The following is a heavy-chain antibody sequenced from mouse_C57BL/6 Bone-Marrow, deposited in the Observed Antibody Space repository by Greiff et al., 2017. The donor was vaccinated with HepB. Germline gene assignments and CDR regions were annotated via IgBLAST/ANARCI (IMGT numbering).Heavy chain of an antibody. Sequence: VQLQQSGPVLVKPGASVKMSCKASGYTFTDYYMNWVKQSHGKSLEWIGVINPYNGGTSYNQKFKGKATLTVDKSSSTAYMELNSLTSEDSAVYYCARVGKNSIDYWGQGTTLTVSS. CDR3: ARVGKNSIDY. CDR1: GYTFTDYY. D-gene: IGHD2-10*02. J-gene: IGHJ2*01. V-gene: IGHV1-19*01. CDR2: INPYNGGT.